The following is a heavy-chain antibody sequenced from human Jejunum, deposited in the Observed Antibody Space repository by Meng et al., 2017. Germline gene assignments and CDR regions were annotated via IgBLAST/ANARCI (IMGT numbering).Heavy chain of an antibody. CDR2: ISAGGTNA. Sequence: GESLKISCAASGFTFSDYAMSWVRQAPGKGLEWVSAISAGGTNAYYADYLKDRFIISRDNSENTLWLQMNSLRAEDTALYYCAQGFKYTAIGPEYWGQGTLVTVSS. CDR1: GFTFSDYA. J-gene: IGHJ4*02. V-gene: IGHV3-23*01. D-gene: IGHD1-14*01. CDR3: AQGFKYTAIGPEY.